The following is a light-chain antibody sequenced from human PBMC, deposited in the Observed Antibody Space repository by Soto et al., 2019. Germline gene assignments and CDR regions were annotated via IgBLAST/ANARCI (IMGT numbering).Light chain of an antibody. CDR1: QGIGND. Sequence: DIQLTQSPSSLSASVVDRVTITFRASQGIGNDLGWYQQKPGKAPKRLIYSTSSLQSGVPSRFSGSGSGTEFSLTISSLQPEDSAIYYCLQHNTYPRTFGQGTKVDIK. V-gene: IGKV1-17*01. J-gene: IGKJ1*01. CDR2: STS. CDR3: LQHNTYPRT.